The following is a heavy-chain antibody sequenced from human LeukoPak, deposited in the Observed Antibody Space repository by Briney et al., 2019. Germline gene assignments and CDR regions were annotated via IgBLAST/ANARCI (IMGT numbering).Heavy chain of an antibody. CDR1: GFTFSSYG. D-gene: IGHD4-23*01. CDR2: ISYDGSNK. V-gene: IGHV3-30*03. CDR3: ASEDYGGKDY. Sequence: PGGSLRLSCAASGFTFSSYGMHWVRQAPGKGLEWVAVISYDGSNKYYADSVKGRFTISRDNSKNTLYLQMNSLRAEDTAVYYCASEDYGGKDYWGQGTLVTVSS. J-gene: IGHJ4*02.